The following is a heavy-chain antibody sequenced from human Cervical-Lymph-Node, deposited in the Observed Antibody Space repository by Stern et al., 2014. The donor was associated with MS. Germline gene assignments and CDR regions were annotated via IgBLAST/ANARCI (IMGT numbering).Heavy chain of an antibody. CDR3: AHRTAGPFDY. CDR1: GFSLSTSGLG. Sequence: VTLKESGPALVKPTQTLTLTCTFSGFSLSTSGLGVGWIRQPPGEDLEWLAYIYWDYQKRYIPSLKSRLTITKDTSKNQVVLTLTNVDPVDTATYYCAHRTAGPFDYWGQGTLVTVSS. V-gene: IGHV2-5*02. J-gene: IGHJ4*02. CDR2: IYWDYQK.